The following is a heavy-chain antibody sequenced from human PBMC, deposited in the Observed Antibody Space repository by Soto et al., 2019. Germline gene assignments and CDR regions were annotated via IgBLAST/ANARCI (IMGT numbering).Heavy chain of an antibody. CDR3: ARTPDRSLGYCSGGSCYSQTYYFDY. D-gene: IGHD2-15*01. V-gene: IGHV4-34*01. CDR1: GGSFSGYY. Sequence: QVQLQQWGAGLLKPSETLSLTCAVYGGSFSGYYWSWIRQPPGKGLEWIGEINHSGSTNYNPSLKSRVTISVDTSKNQFSLKLSSVTAADTAVYYCARTPDRSLGYCSGGSCYSQTYYFDYSGQGTLVTVSS. CDR2: INHSGST. J-gene: IGHJ4*02.